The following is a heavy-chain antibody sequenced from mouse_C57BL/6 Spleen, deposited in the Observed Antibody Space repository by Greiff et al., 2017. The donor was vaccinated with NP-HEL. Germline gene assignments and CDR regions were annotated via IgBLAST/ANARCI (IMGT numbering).Heavy chain of an antibody. Sequence: VQLQQSGAELVKPGASVKISCKASGYAFSSYWMNWVKQRPGKGLEWIGQIYPGDGDTNYNGKFKGKATLTADKSSSTAYMQLSSLTSEDSAVYFCARAGCYDRNYAMDYWGQGTSVTVSS. CDR3: ARAGCYDRNYAMDY. V-gene: IGHV1-80*01. CDR1: GYAFSSYW. CDR2: IYPGDGDT. J-gene: IGHJ4*01. D-gene: IGHD2-12*01.